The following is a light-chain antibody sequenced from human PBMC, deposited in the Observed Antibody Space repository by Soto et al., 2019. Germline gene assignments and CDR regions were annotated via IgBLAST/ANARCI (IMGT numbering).Light chain of an antibody. CDR3: QVYYTYWT. J-gene: IGKJ1*01. CDR2: EAS. Sequence: DIQMTQSPSSLSASVGDRVTITFQASQNINNYLNWYQQKPGRAPKLLIYEASSLQSGVPSRFSGSGSGTEFTLTISSLHPDDFATYYCQVYYTYWTFGQGTKVDI. V-gene: IGKV1-5*03. CDR1: QNINNY.